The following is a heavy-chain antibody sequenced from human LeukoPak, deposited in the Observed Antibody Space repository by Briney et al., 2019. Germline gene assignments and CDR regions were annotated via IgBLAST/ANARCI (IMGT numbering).Heavy chain of an antibody. D-gene: IGHD1-7*01. V-gene: IGHV3-74*01. CDR2: IRSEGRST. CDR3: VRAYTWNLLDY. Sequence: PGGSLSLSCAASGFIYRSHWMHWVRQAPGRGRVCVSRIRSEGRSTTYADCLKGRPTIPRDNAKKTLYLQMNSLRAEDTAVYYCVRAYTWNLLDYWGQGTLVTVSS. CDR1: GFIYRSHW. J-gene: IGHJ4*02.